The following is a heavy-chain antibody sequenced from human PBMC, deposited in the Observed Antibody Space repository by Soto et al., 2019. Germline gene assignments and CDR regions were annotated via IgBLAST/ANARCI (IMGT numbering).Heavy chain of an antibody. CDR1: GASISNYY. J-gene: IGHJ4*02. Sequence: QVRLQESGPGLVKPSETLSLTCTVSGASISNYYWSWIRQPAGKGRECLGRIYASGTTTYNPSLRSRVTMSVDTSKNQFSLNLNSVTAADTAVYYCARESRSELGTVEYWGQGTLVTVSS. D-gene: IGHD1-1*01. CDR2: IYASGTT. V-gene: IGHV4-4*07. CDR3: ARESRSELGTVEY.